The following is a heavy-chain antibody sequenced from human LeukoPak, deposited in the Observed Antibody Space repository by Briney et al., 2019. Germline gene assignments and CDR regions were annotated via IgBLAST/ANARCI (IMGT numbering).Heavy chain of an antibody. J-gene: IGHJ3*02. CDR1: GFTFSSYS. Sequence: GGSLRLSCAASGFTFSSYSMNWVRQAPGKGLEWVSYISSSSSTIYYADSVKGRFTISRDNAKNSLYLQMNSLRDEDTAVYYCASFGSGSNLDAFDIWGQGTMVTVST. CDR2: ISSSSSTI. CDR3: ASFGSGSNLDAFDI. V-gene: IGHV3-48*02. D-gene: IGHD3-10*01.